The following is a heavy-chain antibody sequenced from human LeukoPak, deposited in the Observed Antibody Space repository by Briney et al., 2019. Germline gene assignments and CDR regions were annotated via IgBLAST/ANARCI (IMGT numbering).Heavy chain of an antibody. CDR3: AKVLLWFGELLF. CDR1: GFTFSSYW. V-gene: IGHV3-21*01. CDR2: ISSSSYI. Sequence: GGSLRLSCAASGFTFSSYWMHWVRQAPGKGLVWVSSISSSSYIYYADSVKGRFTISRDNAKNSLYLQMNSLRAEDTAVYYCAKVLLWFGELLFGGQGTLVTVSS. D-gene: IGHD3-10*01. J-gene: IGHJ4*02.